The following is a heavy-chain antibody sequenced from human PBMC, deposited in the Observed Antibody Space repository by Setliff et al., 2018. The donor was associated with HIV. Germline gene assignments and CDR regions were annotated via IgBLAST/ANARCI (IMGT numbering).Heavy chain of an antibody. V-gene: IGHV4-4*09. CDR2: IYSSGST. D-gene: IGHD3-10*01. CDR3: ARQRDRFGEFEY. J-gene: IGHJ4*02. CDR1: GGSISSYY. Sequence: SETLSLTCTVSGGSISSYYWSWLRQPPGKGLEWIGYIYSSGSTNYNPSLKSRVSISVDTSKSQLSLQLRSVTAADTAVYYCARQRDRFGEFEYWGQGTPVTVSS.